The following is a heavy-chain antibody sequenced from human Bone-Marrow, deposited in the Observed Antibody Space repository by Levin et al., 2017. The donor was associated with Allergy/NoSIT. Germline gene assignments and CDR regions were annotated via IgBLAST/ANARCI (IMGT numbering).Heavy chain of an antibody. V-gene: IGHV1-18*04. CDR3: ARLWGYCANDVCQYDS. J-gene: IGHJ4*02. Sequence: GESLKISCKASGYPFNSHGITWVRQAPAQGLEWMGWISAYDGNTNYGQKFQGRLTLTRDTSTTTAYMDLRSLTSDDTAVYYCARLWGYCANDVCQYDSWGQGTLVTVSS. CDR1: GYPFNSHG. D-gene: IGHD2-8*01. CDR2: ISAYDGNT.